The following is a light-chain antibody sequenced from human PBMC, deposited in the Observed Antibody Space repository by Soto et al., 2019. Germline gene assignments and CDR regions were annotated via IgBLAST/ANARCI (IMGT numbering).Light chain of an antibody. V-gene: IGLV2-14*03. CDR2: DVV. CDR1: NSDVGGYNY. CDR3: TSYASSGTVV. Sequence: QSVLTQPASVSGSPGQSITISCTGSNSDVGGYNYVSWFQQHPGKAPKLMIYDVVNRPSGVSNRFSASKSGNTASLTISGLQAEDEADYYCTSYASSGTVVFGGGTKLTVL. J-gene: IGLJ2*01.